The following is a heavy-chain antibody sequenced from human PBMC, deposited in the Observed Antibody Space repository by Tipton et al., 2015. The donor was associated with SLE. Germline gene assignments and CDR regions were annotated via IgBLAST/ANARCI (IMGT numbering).Heavy chain of an antibody. D-gene: IGHD1-26*01. CDR1: GGSISSSSYY. CDR3: ARGGATRGFGY. Sequence: TLSLTCTVSGGSISSSSYYWGWIRQPPGKGLEWIGSIYYSGSTYYNPSLKSRVTISVDTSKNQFSLKLSSVTAADTAVYYCARGGATRGFGYWGQGTLVTVSS. CDR2: IYYSGST. V-gene: IGHV4-39*07. J-gene: IGHJ4*02.